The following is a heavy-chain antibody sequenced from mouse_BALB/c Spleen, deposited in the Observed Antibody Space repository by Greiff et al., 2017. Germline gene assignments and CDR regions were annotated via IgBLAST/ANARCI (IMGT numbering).Heavy chain of an antibody. CDR2: IRNKANGYTK. Sequence: EVQLVESGGGLVQPGRSLRLSCATSGFTFTDYYLSWVRQPPGNALECLGFIRNKANGYTKAYSASVKGRFTISRDNSQSILYLHMTTLRAEDSATYYCARELEYGAYFDYWGQGTTLTVSS. CDR3: ARELEYGAYFDY. V-gene: IGHV7-3*02. J-gene: IGHJ2*01. D-gene: IGHD1-1*02. CDR1: GFTFTDYY.